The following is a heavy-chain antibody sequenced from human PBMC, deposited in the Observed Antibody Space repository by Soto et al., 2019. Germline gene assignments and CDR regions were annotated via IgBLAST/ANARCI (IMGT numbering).Heavy chain of an antibody. CDR3: AKDQVRVVGAAAFDY. Sequence: QVQLVESGGGVVQPGRSLRLSCAASGFTFSSYGMHWVRQAPGKGLEWVAVISYDGSNKYYADSVKGGFTISRDNSKNTRYLQMNSLRAEDTAVYYCAKDQVRVVGAAAFDYWGQGTLVTVSS. CDR1: GFTFSSYG. CDR2: ISYDGSNK. D-gene: IGHD2-15*01. J-gene: IGHJ4*02. V-gene: IGHV3-30*18.